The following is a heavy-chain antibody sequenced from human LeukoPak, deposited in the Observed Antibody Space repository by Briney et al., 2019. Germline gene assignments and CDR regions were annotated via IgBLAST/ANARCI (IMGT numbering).Heavy chain of an antibody. J-gene: IGHJ6*02. Sequence: PGGSLRLSCAASGFTFSSYGMHWVRQAPGKGLEWVAVIWYDGSNKYYADSVKGRFTISRDNSKNTLYLQMNSLRAEDTAVYYCARDSNPPGWSVILSGWYAPVDVWGQGTTVTVSS. CDR2: IWYDGSNK. CDR3: ARDSNPPGWSVILSGWYAPVDV. V-gene: IGHV3-33*01. D-gene: IGHD6-19*01. CDR1: GFTFSSYG.